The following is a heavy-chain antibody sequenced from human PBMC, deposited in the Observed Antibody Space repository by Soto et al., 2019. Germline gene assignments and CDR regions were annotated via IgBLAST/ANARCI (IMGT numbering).Heavy chain of an antibody. CDR3: AKVSPMGYFFDF. CDR2: ISYDGSNK. J-gene: IGHJ4*02. V-gene: IGHV3-30-3*01. CDR1: GFAFNTYS. Sequence: GGSLRLSCAASGFAFNTYSMHWVRQAPGRGLEWVTVISYDGSNKFYADSVKGRFTISRDDSKNTLYLEMNSLRGEDTAVYYCAKVSPMGYFFDFWGQGTLVTVSS.